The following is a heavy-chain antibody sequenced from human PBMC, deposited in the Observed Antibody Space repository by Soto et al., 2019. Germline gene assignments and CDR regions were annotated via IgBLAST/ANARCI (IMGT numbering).Heavy chain of an antibody. CDR2: ISGSGGST. CDR3: AKGLTSITMIVVVIAPFDY. Sequence: GGSLRLSCAASGFTFSSYAMSWVRQAPGKGLEWVSAISGSGGSTYYADSVKGRFTISRDNSKNTLYLQMNSLRAEDTAVYYCAKGLTSITMIVVVIAPFDYWGQGTLVTVSS. CDR1: GFTFSSYA. V-gene: IGHV3-23*01. J-gene: IGHJ4*02. D-gene: IGHD3-22*01.